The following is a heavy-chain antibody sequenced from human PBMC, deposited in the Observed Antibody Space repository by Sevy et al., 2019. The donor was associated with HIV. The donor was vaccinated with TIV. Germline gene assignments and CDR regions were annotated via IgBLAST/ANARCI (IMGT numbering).Heavy chain of an antibody. V-gene: IGHV1-24*01. J-gene: IGHJ4*02. CDR1: GYTLTELS. D-gene: IGHD3-22*01. Sequence: ASVKVSCKVSGYTLTELSIHWVRQAPGKGLEWLVTFDPEDGKTIYAQTFQGRVTMTEDTSTDTTYMELSSLRSEDTAVYYCASTRDYYDSSGSYFDYWGQGTLVTVSS. CDR2: FDPEDGKT. CDR3: ASTRDYYDSSGSYFDY.